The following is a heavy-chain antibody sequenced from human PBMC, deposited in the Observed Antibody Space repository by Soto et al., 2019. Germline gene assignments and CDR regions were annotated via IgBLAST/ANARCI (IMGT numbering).Heavy chain of an antibody. CDR3: ARHVATGRYYYYYYMDV. D-gene: IGHD4-17*01. Sequence: SETLSLTCTVSGCSISSYYWSWIRQPPGKGLEWIGYIYYSGSTNYNPSLKSRVTISVDTSKNQFSLKLSSVTAADTAVYYCARHVATGRYYYYYYMDVWGKGTTVTVSS. J-gene: IGHJ6*03. V-gene: IGHV4-59*08. CDR1: GCSISSYY. CDR2: IYYSGST.